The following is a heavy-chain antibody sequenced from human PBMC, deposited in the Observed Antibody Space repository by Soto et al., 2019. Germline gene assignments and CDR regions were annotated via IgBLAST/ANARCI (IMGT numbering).Heavy chain of an antibody. Sequence: ASVKVSCKASGYTFTGYYMHWVRQAPGQGLEWMGWINPNSGGTNYAQKFQGRVTMTRDTSISTAYMELSRLRSDDTAVYYCARETVTTSHRFDPWGQGTLVTVSS. CDR2: INPNSGGT. CDR3: ARETVTTSHRFDP. CDR1: GYTFTGYY. V-gene: IGHV1-2*02. D-gene: IGHD4-4*01. J-gene: IGHJ5*02.